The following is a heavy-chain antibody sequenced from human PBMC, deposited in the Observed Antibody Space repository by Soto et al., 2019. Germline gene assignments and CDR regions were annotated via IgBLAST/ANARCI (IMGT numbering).Heavy chain of an antibody. CDR2: IYPGDSDT. CDR1: GYIFTSYW. CDR3: ARGVVVVPAATGSWFDP. V-gene: IGHV5-51*03. Sequence: GESLKISCKGSGYIFTSYWIGWFLQMRVKVLEWMGIIYPGDSDTRYSPSFQGQVTISADKSISTAYLQWSSLKASDTAMYYCARGVVVVPAATGSWFDPWGQGTLVTVSS. J-gene: IGHJ5*02. D-gene: IGHD2-2*01.